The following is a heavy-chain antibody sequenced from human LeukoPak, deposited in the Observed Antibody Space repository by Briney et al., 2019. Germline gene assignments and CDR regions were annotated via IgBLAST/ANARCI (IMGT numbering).Heavy chain of an antibody. CDR3: ARERRQLVPDY. J-gene: IGHJ4*02. V-gene: IGHV7-4-1*02. Sequence: ASVKVSCKASGYTFTSYAINWVRQAPGQWLDWMGWINTNTGNPTYAQGFTGRFVFSLDTSVSTAYLQISSLKAEDTAVYYCARERRQLVPDYWGQGTLVTVSS. CDR1: GYTFTSYA. CDR2: INTNTGNP. D-gene: IGHD6-13*01.